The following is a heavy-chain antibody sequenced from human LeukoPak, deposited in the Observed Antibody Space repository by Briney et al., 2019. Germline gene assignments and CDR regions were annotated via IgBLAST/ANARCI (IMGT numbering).Heavy chain of an antibody. D-gene: IGHD3-16*01. J-gene: IGHJ3*02. Sequence: SGGSLRLTCVVSGFVFRDYGMSWVRQGPGKGLEWVSGINWSGGGIGYADSVKGRFTISRDNAKNSLYLQMSRLRAEDTALYHCVRVGGSLGREIDAFDIWDEGPAVPVSS. CDR2: INWSGGGI. CDR3: VRVGGSLGREIDAFDI. V-gene: IGHV3-20*01. CDR1: GFVFRDYG.